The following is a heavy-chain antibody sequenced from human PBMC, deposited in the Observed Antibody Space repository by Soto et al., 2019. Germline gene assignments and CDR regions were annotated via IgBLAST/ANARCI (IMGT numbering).Heavy chain of an antibody. CDR1: GGSISSYY. Sequence: QVQLQESGPGLVKPSETLSLTCTVSGGSISSYYWSWIRQPPGKGLEGIGHINYSGSTNYNPSLKSRVTRSVDTSNNQFSLKLSSVTAADTAVYYCARGERTTVVTCVVETGNWFDPWGQGTLVTVSS. CDR2: INYSGST. CDR3: ARGERTTVVTCVVETGNWFDP. D-gene: IGHD4-17*01. J-gene: IGHJ5*02. V-gene: IGHV4-59*01.